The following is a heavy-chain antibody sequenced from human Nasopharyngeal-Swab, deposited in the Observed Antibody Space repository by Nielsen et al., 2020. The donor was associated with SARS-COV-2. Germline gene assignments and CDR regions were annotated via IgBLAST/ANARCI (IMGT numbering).Heavy chain of an antibody. D-gene: IGHD2-2*01. CDR3: AKVARDIVVVPAAMKVYYYYGMDV. Sequence: WIRQPPGKGLEWVSAISGSGGSTYYADSVKGRFTISRDNSKNTLYLQMNSLRAEDTAVYYCAKVARDIVVVPAAMKVYYYYGMDVWGQGTTVTVSS. V-gene: IGHV3-23*01. CDR2: ISGSGGST. J-gene: IGHJ6*02.